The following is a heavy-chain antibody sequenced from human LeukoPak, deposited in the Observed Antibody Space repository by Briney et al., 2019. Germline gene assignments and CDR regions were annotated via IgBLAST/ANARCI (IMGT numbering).Heavy chain of an antibody. J-gene: IGHJ4*02. V-gene: IGHV1-2*02. CDR3: AESYSSSWGPFDY. Sequence: ASVKVSCKASGYTFTGYSMHWVRQAPGQGLEWMGSINPNSGGTNYAQKFQGRVTMTRDTSISTAYMELSRLRSDDTAVYYCAESYSSSWGPFDYWGQGTLVTVSS. D-gene: IGHD6-13*01. CDR1: GYTFTGYS. CDR2: INPNSGGT.